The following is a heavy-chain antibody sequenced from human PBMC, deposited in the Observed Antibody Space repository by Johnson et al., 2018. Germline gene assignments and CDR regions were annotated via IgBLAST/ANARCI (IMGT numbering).Heavy chain of an antibody. CDR2: ISSGGTP. D-gene: IGHD3-10*01. Sequence: EVQLVESGGGLIQPGESLRLACAASGFTVSSNYISWVRQAPGKGLEWVSGISSGGTPYYADSVKGRVTISRDSSKTTLYMQMNSLRTEDAAVYYCARVPGDVSELYTHYGMAVWGQGATVTVSS. J-gene: IGHJ6*02. CDR1: GFTVSSNY. CDR3: ARVPGDVSELYTHYGMAV. V-gene: IGHV3-53*01.